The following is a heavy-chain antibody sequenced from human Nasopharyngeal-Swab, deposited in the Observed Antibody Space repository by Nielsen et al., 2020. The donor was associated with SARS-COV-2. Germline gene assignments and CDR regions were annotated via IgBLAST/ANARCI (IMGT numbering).Heavy chain of an antibody. CDR2: ISYDGSNK. V-gene: IGHV3-30*18. CDR1: GFTFSSYG. D-gene: IGHD3-9*01. J-gene: IGHJ6*02. Sequence: GESLKISCEASGFTFSSYGMHWVRQAPGKGLEWVAVISYDGSNKYYADSVKGRFTISRDNSKNTLYLQMNSLRAEDTAVYYCAKEAGYYDILTGYYLSLGYGMDVWGQGTTVTVSS. CDR3: AKEAGYYDILTGYYLSLGYGMDV.